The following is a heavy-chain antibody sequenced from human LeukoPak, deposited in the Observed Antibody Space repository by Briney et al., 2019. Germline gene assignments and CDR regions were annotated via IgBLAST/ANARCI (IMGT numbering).Heavy chain of an antibody. V-gene: IGHV3-30*02. CDR1: GFTFSSYG. Sequence: GGSLRLSCAASGFTFSSYGMHWVRQAPGKGLEWVAFIRYDGSNKYYADSVKGRFTISRDNSEYTLSLQMDNLRAEDTAVYYCAKRRGVGFGEVLSPYYHYFGVDVWGQGTTVIVSS. J-gene: IGHJ6*02. CDR2: IRYDGSNK. D-gene: IGHD3-10*01. CDR3: AKRRGVGFGEVLSPYYHYFGVDV.